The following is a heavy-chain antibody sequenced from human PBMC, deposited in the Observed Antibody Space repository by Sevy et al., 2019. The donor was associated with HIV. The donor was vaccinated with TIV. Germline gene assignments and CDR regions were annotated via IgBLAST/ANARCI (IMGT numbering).Heavy chain of an antibody. D-gene: IGHD3-3*01. CDR1: GGSISSYC. V-gene: IGHV4-59*08. CDR2: IYYSGST. Sequence: SETLSLTCTVSGGSISSYCWSWIRQPPGKGLEWIGYIYYSGSTNYNPSLKSRVTISVDTSKNQFSLKLSSVTAADTAVYYCARHISSTIFGVVAHYYYYGMDVWGQGTTVTVSS. CDR3: ARHISSTIFGVVAHYYYYGMDV. J-gene: IGHJ6*02.